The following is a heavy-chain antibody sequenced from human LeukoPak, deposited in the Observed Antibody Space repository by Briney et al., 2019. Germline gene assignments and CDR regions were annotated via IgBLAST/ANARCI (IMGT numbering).Heavy chain of an antibody. CDR3: ASPRRVGASPYYFDY. Sequence: SETLSLTCTVSGGSISSSSYYWGWIRQPPGKGLEWIGSIYYSGSTYYNPSLKSRVTISVDTSKNQFSLKLSSVTAADPAVYSWASPRRVGASPYYFDYGGQEPRVTVSS. CDR2: IYYSGST. J-gene: IGHJ4*02. D-gene: IGHD1-26*01. CDR1: GGSISSSSYY. V-gene: IGHV4-39*01.